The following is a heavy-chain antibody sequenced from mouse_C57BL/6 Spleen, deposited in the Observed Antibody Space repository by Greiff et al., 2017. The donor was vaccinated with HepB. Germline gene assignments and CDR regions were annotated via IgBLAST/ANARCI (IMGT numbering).Heavy chain of an antibody. D-gene: IGHD1-1*01. V-gene: IGHV1-26*01. CDR1: GYTFTDYY. Sequence: EVQLQQSGPELVKPGASVKISCKASGYTFTDYYMNWVKQSHGKSLEWIGDINPNNGGTSYNQKFKGKATLTVDKSSSTAYMKLRSLTSEDAAVYYCARRDYGSSSYWYFDVWGTGTTVTVSS. CDR2: INPNNGGT. J-gene: IGHJ1*03. CDR3: ARRDYGSSSYWYFDV.